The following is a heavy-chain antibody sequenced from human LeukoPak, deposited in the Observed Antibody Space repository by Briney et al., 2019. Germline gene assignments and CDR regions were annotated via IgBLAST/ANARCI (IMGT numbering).Heavy chain of an antibody. CDR1: GGSISGYY. V-gene: IGHV4-59*01. CDR3: AREGGREGAFDY. J-gene: IGHJ4*02. CDR2: IYYTGST. Sequence: PSETLSLTCTVSGGSISGYYWTWIRQPPGKGLEWIGQIYYTGSTNYNPSLKSRLTMSVDTSKNQFSLKLTSVTAADTAVYYCAREGGREGAFDYWGQGTLVTVSS. D-gene: IGHD3-16*01.